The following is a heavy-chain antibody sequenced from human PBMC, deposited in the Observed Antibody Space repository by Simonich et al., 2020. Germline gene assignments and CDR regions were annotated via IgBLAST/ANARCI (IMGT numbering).Heavy chain of an antibody. D-gene: IGHD1-1*01. V-gene: IGHV4-34*01. Sequence: QVQLQQWGAGLLKPSETLSLTCAVYGGSFSGYYWSWIRQPPGKGLEWIGEINHHGSTNYNPSLKSRVTISVDTSKNQFSLKLSSVTAADTAVYYCARHLQLGPFDYWGQGTLVTVSS. J-gene: IGHJ4*02. CDR2: INHHGST. CDR3: ARHLQLGPFDY. CDR1: GGSFSGYY.